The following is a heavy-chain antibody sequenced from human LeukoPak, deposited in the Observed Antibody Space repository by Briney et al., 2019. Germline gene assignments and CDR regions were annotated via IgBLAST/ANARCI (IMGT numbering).Heavy chain of an antibody. V-gene: IGHV4-34*01. Sequence: SETLSLTCAVYGGSFSGYYWSWIRQLPGKGLEWIGEINHSGSTNYNPSLKSRVTISVDTSKNQFSLKLSSVTAADTAVYYCARGRLGGYWGQGTLVTVSS. CDR1: GGSFSGYY. CDR2: INHSGST. D-gene: IGHD3-9*01. J-gene: IGHJ4*02. CDR3: ARGRLGGY.